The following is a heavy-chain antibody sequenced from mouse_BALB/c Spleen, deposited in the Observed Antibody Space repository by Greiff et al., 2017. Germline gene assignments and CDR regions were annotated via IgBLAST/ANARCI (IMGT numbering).Heavy chain of an antibody. CDR3: ARSYYDYDGRSNYAMDY. Sequence: EVQLVESGPSLVKPSQTLSLTCSVTGDSITSGYWNWIRKFPGNKLEYMGYISYSGSTYYNPSLKSRISITRDTSKNQYYLQLNSVTTEVTATYYCARSYYDYDGRSNYAMDYWGQGTSVTVSS. V-gene: IGHV3-8*02. J-gene: IGHJ4*01. CDR1: GDSITSGY. D-gene: IGHD2-4*01. CDR2: ISYSGST.